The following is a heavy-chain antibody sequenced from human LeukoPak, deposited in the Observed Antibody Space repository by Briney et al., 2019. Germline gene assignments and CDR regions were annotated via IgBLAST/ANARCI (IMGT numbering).Heavy chain of an antibody. CDR3: AREPPHSCRFDY. V-gene: IGHV1-46*01. D-gene: IGHD2-21*01. CDR2: INPSRGNA. CDR1: GYTFTTYY. J-gene: IGHJ4*02. Sequence: ASVKVSCKASGYTFTTYYRHWVRQAPGQGLEWMGIINPSRGNAGYPKNFQGRVTMTSDTSTSTVYMELSGLRSEDTAIYYCAREPPHSCRFDYWGQGTLVTVSS.